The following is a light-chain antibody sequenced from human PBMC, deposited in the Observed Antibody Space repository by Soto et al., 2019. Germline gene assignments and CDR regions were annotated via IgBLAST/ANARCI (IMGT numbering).Light chain of an antibody. CDR2: GAT. V-gene: IGKV3-15*01. CDR1: QSIGSD. CDR3: QQYSERPAVT. J-gene: IGKJ4*01. Sequence: EIVMTQSPATLSVSPGETATLSCWASQSIGSDLAWYQKKPGQGPRLIVYGATTSATGIPAWFGGSGYGTYFPLFLTLQSEHFAVYYCQQYSERPAVTFGGGPKVDIK.